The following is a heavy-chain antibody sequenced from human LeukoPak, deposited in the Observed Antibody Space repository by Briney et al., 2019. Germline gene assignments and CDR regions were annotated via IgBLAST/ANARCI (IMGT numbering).Heavy chain of an antibody. Sequence: QTGGSLRLSCAASGFSFGSHAMHWVRQAPGKGLEWLVVTSYDGTRQYYADFVRGRFTISRENSKNTLYLHMNSLRVDDTAVYHCARDWSEGSGSYIDYWGQGALVTVSS. D-gene: IGHD3-10*01. V-gene: IGHV3-30*03. CDR2: TSYDGTRQ. J-gene: IGHJ4*02. CDR3: ARDWSEGSGSYIDY. CDR1: GFSFGSHA.